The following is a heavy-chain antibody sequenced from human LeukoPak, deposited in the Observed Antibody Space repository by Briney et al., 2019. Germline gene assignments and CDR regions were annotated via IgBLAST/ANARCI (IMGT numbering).Heavy chain of an antibody. CDR2: IYHSGST. V-gene: IGHV4-38-2*02. CDR3: ARALDTAMVTDFD. CDR1: GYSISSGYY. Sequence: SETLSLTCTVSGYSISSGYYWGWIRQPPGKGLEWIGSIYHSGSTYYNPSLKSRVTISVDTSKNQFSLKLSSVTAADTAVYYCARALDTAMVTDFDWGQGTLVTVSS. J-gene: IGHJ4*02. D-gene: IGHD5-18*01.